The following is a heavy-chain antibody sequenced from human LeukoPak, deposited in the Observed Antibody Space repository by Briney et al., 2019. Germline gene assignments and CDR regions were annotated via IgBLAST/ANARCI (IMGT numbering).Heavy chain of an antibody. D-gene: IGHD2-15*01. CDR2: ISYDGSSK. CDR3: ARGGLVVPATPSFDS. J-gene: IGHJ4*02. V-gene: IGHV3-30-3*01. Sequence: GGSLRLSCAASGFTFSSYSIHWVRRAPGKGLDWVAVISYDGSSKYYSDSVKGRFTIPRDNSQNTLYLQMNSLTTEDTARYYCARGGLVVPATPSFDSWGQGTLVTVSS. CDR1: GFTFSSYS.